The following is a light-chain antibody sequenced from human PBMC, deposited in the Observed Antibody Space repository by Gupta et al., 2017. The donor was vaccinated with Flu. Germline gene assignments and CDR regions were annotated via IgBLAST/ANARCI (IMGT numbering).Light chain of an antibody. V-gene: IGKV2-29*02. CDR3: KQDRRLHT. J-gene: IGKJ2*01. Sequence: YEVSKRFAGVSDRFTGSGSDTDFTLTISRVEAEDAGTYYCKQDRRLHTFGQGTTLDI. CDR2: EVS.